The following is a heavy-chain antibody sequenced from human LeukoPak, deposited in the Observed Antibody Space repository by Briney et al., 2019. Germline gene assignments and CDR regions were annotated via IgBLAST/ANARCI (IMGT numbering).Heavy chain of an antibody. Sequence: PGGSLRLSCAASGFTVSSNYMSWVRQAPGKGLEWVSVIYGGGSTYYADSVKGRFTISRDNSKNTLYLQMNSLRAEDTAVYYCASFSGGPGTTAFGGQGTLVTVSS. CDR2: IYGGGST. J-gene: IGHJ4*02. CDR3: ASFSGGPGTTAF. D-gene: IGHD1-1*01. V-gene: IGHV3-53*01. CDR1: GFTVSSNY.